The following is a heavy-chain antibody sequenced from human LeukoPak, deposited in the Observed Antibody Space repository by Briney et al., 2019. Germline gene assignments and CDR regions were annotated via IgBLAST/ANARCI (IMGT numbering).Heavy chain of an antibody. J-gene: IGHJ5*02. V-gene: IGHV3-23*01. CDR1: GFPFSNHA. Sequence: PGGSLRLSCAASGFPFSNHAMSWVRQPPGKGLEWVAAISNGNTYYADSVRGRFAISRDDSKNMVYLQMTSLRDEDTALYYCVREAGYCASVCLKSNWFDPWGQGTQVTVSS. D-gene: IGHD2-15*01. CDR2: ISNGNT. CDR3: VREAGYCASVCLKSNWFDP.